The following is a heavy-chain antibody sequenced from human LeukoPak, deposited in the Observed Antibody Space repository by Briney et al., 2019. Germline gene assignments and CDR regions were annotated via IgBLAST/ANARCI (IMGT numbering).Heavy chain of an antibody. CDR2: INHSGST. D-gene: IGHD2-15*01. V-gene: IGHV4-34*01. J-gene: IGHJ4*02. CDR3: ATSPATSRNY. CDR1: GGSFSGYY. Sequence: SETLSRTCAVYGGSFSGYYWNWIRRPPGKGLKWIGEINHSGSTTYNPSLKSRVTISVDTSKNQFSLKLSSVTAADTAVYYCATSPATSRNYWGQGTLVTVSS.